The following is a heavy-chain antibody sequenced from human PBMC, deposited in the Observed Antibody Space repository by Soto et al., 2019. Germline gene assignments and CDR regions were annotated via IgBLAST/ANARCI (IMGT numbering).Heavy chain of an antibody. CDR1: GGSISSSGW. D-gene: IGHD2-8*02. CDR2: IYHSGST. J-gene: IGHJ5*02. Sequence: SETLSLTCAVSGGSISSSGWWSWVRQPPGKGLEWIGEIYHSGSTNYNPSLKSRVTISVDKSKNQFSLKLSSVTAADTAVYYCARDGLTDRWFDPWGQGTLVTVSS. V-gene: IGHV4-4*02. CDR3: ARDGLTDRWFDP.